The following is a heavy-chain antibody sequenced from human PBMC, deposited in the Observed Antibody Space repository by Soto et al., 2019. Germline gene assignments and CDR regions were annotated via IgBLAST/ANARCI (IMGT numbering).Heavy chain of an antibody. CDR3: ARDVVPAAIEWFDY. V-gene: IGHV3-33*01. Sequence: GGSLRLSCAASGFTFSSYGMHWVRQAPGKGLEWVAVIWYDGSNKYYADSVKGRFTISRDNSKNTLYLQMNSLRAEDTAVYYCARDVVPAAIEWFDYWGQGTLVTVSS. D-gene: IGHD2-2*02. J-gene: IGHJ4*02. CDR2: IWYDGSNK. CDR1: GFTFSSYG.